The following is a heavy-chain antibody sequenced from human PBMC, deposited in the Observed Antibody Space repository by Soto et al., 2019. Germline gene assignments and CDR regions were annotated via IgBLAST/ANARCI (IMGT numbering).Heavy chain of an antibody. CDR1: GYTFTSYA. J-gene: IGHJ4*02. D-gene: IGHD2-15*01. CDR3: ARGPGGPDGPGDY. Sequence: QVQLVQSGAEVKKPGASVKVSCKASGYTFTSYAMHWVRQAPGQRLEWMGWINADNGNTKYSQKFQGRVTITRDTSASTAYMELSSLRSEDTAVYNCARGPGGPDGPGDYWGQGTLVTVSS. CDR2: INADNGNT. V-gene: IGHV1-3*01.